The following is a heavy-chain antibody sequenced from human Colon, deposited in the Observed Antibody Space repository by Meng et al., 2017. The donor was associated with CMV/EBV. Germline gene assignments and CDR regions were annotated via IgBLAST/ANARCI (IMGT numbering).Heavy chain of an antibody. J-gene: IGHJ4*02. CDR1: GYAVAGNY. V-gene: IGHV1-2*02. CDR3: ESLADNKRDGKYLAY. CDR2: LRQKNEDK. D-gene: IGHD4-23*01. Sequence: SGYAVAGNYMDWVRQEKGQGGERMGRLRQKNEDKKIEKKIKGRETMSRETNSTTAFMELINLRSDDTAVYYCESLADNKRDGKYLAYWGQGTLVTVSS.